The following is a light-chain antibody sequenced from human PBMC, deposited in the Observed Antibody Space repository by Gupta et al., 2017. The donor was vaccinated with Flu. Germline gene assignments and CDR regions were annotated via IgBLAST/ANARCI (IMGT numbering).Light chain of an antibody. J-gene: IGLJ1*01. CDR2: DDS. V-gene: IGLV3-21*02. Sequence: SSVLTQPPSVSVAPGQTARITCGGNNIGSKSVHWYQQKPGQAPVRVVYDDSDRHSGNPERGSGSNSGNTATVTISRVEAGEEAAYYCQVWDSSRDHAFYVFGTGTKVTVL. CDR3: QVWDSSRDHAFYV. CDR1: NIGSKS.